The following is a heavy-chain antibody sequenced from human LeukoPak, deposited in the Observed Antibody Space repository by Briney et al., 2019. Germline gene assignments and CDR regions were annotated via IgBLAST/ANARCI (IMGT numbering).Heavy chain of an antibody. CDR1: GGSISSYY. Sequence: SETLSLTCTVSGGSISSYYRSWIRQPAGKGLEWIGRIYTSGSTNYNPSLKSRITISVDTSKNQFSLKLSSVTAADTAVYYCARNSCPSGSCYDNRGYFDYWGQGTLVTVSS. CDR2: IYTSGST. V-gene: IGHV4-4*07. J-gene: IGHJ4*02. D-gene: IGHD2-15*01. CDR3: ARNSCPSGSCYDNRGYFDY.